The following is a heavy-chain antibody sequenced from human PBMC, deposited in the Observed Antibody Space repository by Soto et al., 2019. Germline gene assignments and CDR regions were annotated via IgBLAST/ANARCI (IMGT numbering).Heavy chain of an antibody. J-gene: IGHJ4*02. CDR1: GFTFNDYV. Sequence: PGGSLRLSCAASGFTFNDYVMHWVRQVSGKGLVWVSRINSDGSFTTYADSVKGRFTVSRDNAKNTVYLQMNSLRVEDTAVYYCARDPGHSNLILDFWGQGSLVTVSS. CDR3: ARDPGHSNLILDF. D-gene: IGHD4-4*01. V-gene: IGHV3-74*03. CDR2: INSDGSFT.